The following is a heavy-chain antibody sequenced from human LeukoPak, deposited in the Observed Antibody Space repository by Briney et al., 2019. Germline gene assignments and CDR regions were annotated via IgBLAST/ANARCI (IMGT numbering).Heavy chain of an antibody. J-gene: IGHJ4*02. Sequence: PGGSLRLSCAASEFTFSSYAMNWVRQAPGKGLEWVGRIRNKANSYTTEYAASVRGRFAISRDDSQNSLYVHTKGLETEDTAVYYCASIGDGDNLHYWGQGTLVTVSS. V-gene: IGHV3-72*01. CDR2: IRNKANSYTT. D-gene: IGHD5-24*01. CDR1: EFTFSSYA. CDR3: ASIGDGDNLHY.